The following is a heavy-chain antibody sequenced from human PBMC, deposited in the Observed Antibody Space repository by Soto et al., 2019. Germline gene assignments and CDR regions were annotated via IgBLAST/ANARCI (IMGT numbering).Heavy chain of an antibody. CDR1: GYSFTTYG. V-gene: IGHV1-18*01. J-gene: IGHJ6*02. Sequence: XSVKVSCNASGYSFTTYGIIWVRQAPGQGLEWMGWISAYNGNTNYAQNLQCRVTMTTDTSTSTAYMELRSLRSDDTAVYCCARDRGYSSGWNYYGMDVWGQGTTVTVSS. CDR2: ISAYNGNT. D-gene: IGHD6-19*01. CDR3: ARDRGYSSGWNYYGMDV.